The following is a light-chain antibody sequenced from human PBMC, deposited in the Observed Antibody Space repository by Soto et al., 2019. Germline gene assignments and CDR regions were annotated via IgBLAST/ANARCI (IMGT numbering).Light chain of an antibody. CDR1: SSNIGADYH. J-gene: IGLJ3*02. CDR3: QSYDSSLSGWV. Sequence: QAVVTQPPSVSGAPGQRVTISCTGSSSNIGADYHVHWFQQIPGAAPTLLIYGNNNRPSGVSDRFSGSKSDTSASLAITALQAEDEADYYCQSYDSSLSGWVFGGGTKVTVL. CDR2: GNN. V-gene: IGLV1-40*01.